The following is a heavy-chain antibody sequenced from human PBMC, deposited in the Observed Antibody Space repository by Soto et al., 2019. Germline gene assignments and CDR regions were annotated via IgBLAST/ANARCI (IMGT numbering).Heavy chain of an antibody. Sequence: SETRSRTWTVSGGSVSGGLFYWIWIRQPPGKGLEWIGYIYYSGSTKYNPSLTSRVTISVDTSKNQFSLKLTSVTAADTAGYYCARSGSGSGWLGGQGTLVTVPS. CDR1: GGSVSGGLFY. J-gene: IGHJ4*02. CDR2: IYYSGST. D-gene: IGHD6-19*01. V-gene: IGHV4-61*01. CDR3: ARSGSGSGWL.